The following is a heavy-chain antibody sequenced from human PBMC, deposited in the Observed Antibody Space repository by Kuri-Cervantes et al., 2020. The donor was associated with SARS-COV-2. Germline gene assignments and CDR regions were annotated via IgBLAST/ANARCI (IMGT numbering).Heavy chain of an antibody. J-gene: IGHJ3*01. Sequence: GESLKISCAASGFTFSSYWMHWVRQAPGKGLVWVSRINSDGSSTSYADSVKGRFTISRDNAKNTLYLQMNSLRAEDTAVYYCARAGERYYDFWSGHLPNDAVDVWGRGTMVTVSS. CDR2: INSDGSST. V-gene: IGHV3-74*01. CDR3: ARAGERYYDFWSGHLPNDAVDV. CDR1: GFTFSSYW. D-gene: IGHD3-3*01.